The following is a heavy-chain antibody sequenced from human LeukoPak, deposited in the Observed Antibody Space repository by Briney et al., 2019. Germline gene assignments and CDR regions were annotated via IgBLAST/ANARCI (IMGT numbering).Heavy chain of an antibody. CDR1: GGTFGIYG. D-gene: IGHD1-7*01. CDR2: IIPIYRTP. V-gene: IGHV1-69*05. Sequence: SVTLSCKASGGTFGIYGMSWVRQAPGQGLEWMGGIIPIYRTPTYAERFEGRVTISTDAYTTTVYMELSSLRSEDTAVYCCARGATGTTFYHWLAPWGQGTLVTVSS. J-gene: IGHJ5*02. CDR3: ARGATGTTFYHWLAP.